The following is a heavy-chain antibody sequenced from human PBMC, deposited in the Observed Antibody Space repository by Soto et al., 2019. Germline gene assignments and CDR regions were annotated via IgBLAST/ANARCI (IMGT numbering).Heavy chain of an antibody. J-gene: IGHJ4*01. Sequence: GGSLRLSCASSGFTFKIYTVAGACQAQGKGLEWVSSISGSGGSPSYADSVQGRFTISRDNSRNTLSLQMNSLRAEDTATYYCAKARCSGNSCYVPDYWGHGSLVTVSS. D-gene: IGHD2-15*01. CDR1: GFTFKIYT. CDR3: AKARCSGNSCYVPDY. V-gene: IGHV3-23*01. CDR2: ISGSGGSP.